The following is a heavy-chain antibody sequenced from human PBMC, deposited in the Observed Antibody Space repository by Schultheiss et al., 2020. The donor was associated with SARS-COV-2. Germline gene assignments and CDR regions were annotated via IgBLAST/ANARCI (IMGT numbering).Heavy chain of an antibody. Sequence: SETLSLTCTVSGGSISSYYWSWIRQPAGKGLEWIGYIYYSGSTNYNPSLKSRVTISVDTSKNQFSLKLSSVTAADTAVYYCARRRTRITIFGVVHDAFDIWGQGTMVTVSS. CDR1: GGSISSYY. CDR3: ARRRTRITIFGVVHDAFDI. J-gene: IGHJ3*02. D-gene: IGHD3-3*01. V-gene: IGHV4-59*08. CDR2: IYYSGST.